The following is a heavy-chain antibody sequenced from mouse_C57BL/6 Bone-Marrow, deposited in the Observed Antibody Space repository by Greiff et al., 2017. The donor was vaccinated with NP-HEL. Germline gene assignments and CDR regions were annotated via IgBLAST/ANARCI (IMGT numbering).Heavy chain of an antibody. V-gene: IGHV1-81*01. CDR2: IYPRSGNT. J-gene: IGHJ2*01. Sequence: QVQLKQSGAELARPGASVKLSCKASGYTFTSYGISWVKQRTGQGLEWIGEIYPRSGNTYYNEKFKGKATLTADTSSSTAYMELRSLTSEDAAVYFCARDLYYFDYWGQGTTLTVSS. CDR3: ARDLYYFDY. CDR1: GYTFTSYG.